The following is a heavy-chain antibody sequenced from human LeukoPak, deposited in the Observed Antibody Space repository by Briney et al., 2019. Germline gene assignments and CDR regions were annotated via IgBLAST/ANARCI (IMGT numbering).Heavy chain of an antibody. J-gene: IGHJ3*02. CDR1: GFSFSSYS. CDR2: ISSDGNSK. D-gene: IGHD3-10*01. V-gene: IGHV3-30-3*02. CDR3: AKNGGGSGSYNAFDI. Sequence: PGGSLRLSCAASGFSFSSYSIHWVRQAPGKGLEWVAVISSDGNSKNFALSVKGRFAISRDNSKNPLYLQMNSLRAEDTAVYYCAKNGGGSGSYNAFDIWGQGTMVTVSS.